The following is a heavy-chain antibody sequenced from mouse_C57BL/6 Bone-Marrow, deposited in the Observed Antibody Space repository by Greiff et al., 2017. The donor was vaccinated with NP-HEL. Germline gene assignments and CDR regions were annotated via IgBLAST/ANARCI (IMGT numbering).Heavy chain of an antibody. V-gene: IGHV1-66*01. CDR3: ASREFAY. CDR2: IYPGRGNT. J-gene: IGHJ3*01. CDR1: GYSFTSYY. Sequence: VQLQQSGPELVKPGASVKISCKASGYSFTSYYIHWVKQRPGQGLEWIGWIYPGRGNTKYNEKFKGKATLTADTSSSTAYMQLSSLTSEDSAVYYCASREFAYWGQGTLVTVSA.